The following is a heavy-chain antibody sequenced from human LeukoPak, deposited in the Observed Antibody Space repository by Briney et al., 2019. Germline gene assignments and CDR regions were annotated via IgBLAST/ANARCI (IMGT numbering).Heavy chain of an antibody. CDR2: IKTDGSEK. Sequence: GGSLRLSCEGSGFTFSNYWMSWVRQAPGKGLEWVANIKTDGSEKYYVDSVAGRFTISRDNSKNTVYLQMNSLRPEDTALYYCAKDRPNYYESSGPLEGDALDIWGQGTMVIVSS. V-gene: IGHV3-7*01. J-gene: IGHJ3*02. CDR3: AKDRPNYYESSGPLEGDALDI. CDR1: GFTFSNYW. D-gene: IGHD3-22*01.